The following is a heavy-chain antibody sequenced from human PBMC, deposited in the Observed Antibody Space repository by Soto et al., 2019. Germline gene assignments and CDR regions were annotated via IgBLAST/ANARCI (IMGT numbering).Heavy chain of an antibody. CDR2: IIPIFGTA. J-gene: IGHJ6*02. CDR1: GGTFSSYA. V-gene: IGHV1-69*01. CDR3: ARDTPVGSMSYDYHYYSGMDV. D-gene: IGHD4-17*01. Sequence: QVQLVQSGAEVKKPGSSVKVSCKASGGTFSSYAISWVRQAPGQGLEWMGGIIPIFGTANYAQKFQGRVTITADESTSTAYMELSSVRSEDTAVYYCARDTPVGSMSYDYHYYSGMDVWGQGTTVTVSS.